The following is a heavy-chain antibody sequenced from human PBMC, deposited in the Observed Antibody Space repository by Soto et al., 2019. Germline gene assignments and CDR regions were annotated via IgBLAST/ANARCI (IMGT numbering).Heavy chain of an antibody. CDR3: AGTTSLQWYYMEV. J-gene: IGHJ6*03. Sequence: SETLSLTCTVSGGSISSSSYYWGWIRQPPGKGLEWIGSIYYSGSTYYNPSLKSRVTISVDTSKNQFSLKLSSVTAADTAVYYCAGTTSLQWYYMEVWDKGTTVTVSS. CDR2: IYYSGST. CDR1: GGSISSSSYY. V-gene: IGHV4-39*01. D-gene: IGHD1-7*01.